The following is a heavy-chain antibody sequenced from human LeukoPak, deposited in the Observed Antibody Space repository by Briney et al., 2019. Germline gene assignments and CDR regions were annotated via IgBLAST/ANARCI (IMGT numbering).Heavy chain of an antibody. CDR1: GGSISNYY. CDR3: ARVRNYPDAFVI. CDR2: IYDTGST. D-gene: IGHD5-24*01. V-gene: IGHV4-59*01. J-gene: IGHJ3*02. Sequence: SETLSLTCTVSGGSISNYYWAWIRQPPGKGLEWIGYIYDTGSTKYNPSLKSRLTISLHTSRNQFSLNLSSLTAADTAIYYCARVRNYPDAFVIWGQGRMVTVSS.